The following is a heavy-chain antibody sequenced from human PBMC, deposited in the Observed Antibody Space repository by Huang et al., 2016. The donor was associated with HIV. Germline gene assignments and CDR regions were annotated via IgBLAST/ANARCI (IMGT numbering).Heavy chain of an antibody. CDR3: ARPRMTEGNSDSTWSYFDS. D-gene: IGHD2-21*02. Sequence: QVRLHQWGTGVLKPSETLSLKCAVYGGSFNGPFWTWIRQSPGKGLEWTGESVHRGTTPSNPSLKMRVTMSLDTSKSQFYLNLTSVTATDTATYYCARPRMTEGNSDSTWSYFDSWGQGTPVIVSS. CDR2: SVHRGTT. J-gene: IGHJ4*02. V-gene: IGHV4-34*12. CDR1: GGSFNGPF.